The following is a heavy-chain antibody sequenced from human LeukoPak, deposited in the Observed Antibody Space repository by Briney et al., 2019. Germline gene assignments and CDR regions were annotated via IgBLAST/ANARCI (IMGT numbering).Heavy chain of an antibody. Sequence: SETLSLTCTVSGGSISSYYWSWIRQPPGKGLEWIGYIYYSGSTNYNPSLKSRVTISVDTSKNQFSLKLSSVTAADTAVYYCAGALGDITPYYYYYYMDVWGKGTTVTVSS. D-gene: IGHD3-16*01. V-gene: IGHV4-59*01. CDR2: IYYSGST. CDR1: GGSISSYY. J-gene: IGHJ6*03. CDR3: AGALGDITPYYYYYYMDV.